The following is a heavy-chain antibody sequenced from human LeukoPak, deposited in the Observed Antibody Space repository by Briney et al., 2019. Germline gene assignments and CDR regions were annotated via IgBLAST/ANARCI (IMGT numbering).Heavy chain of an antibody. J-gene: IGHJ4*02. V-gene: IGHV1-69*08. CDR3: ARETRDSNWNSVAYLDH. CDR2: FIPILNTT. CDR1: GGTLSGHS. D-gene: IGHD1-7*01. Sequence: ASVNVSCKASGGTLSGHSITWVRQAPGQGLEWMGRFIPILNTTNYAQDFQGRVTLTADKSTSTAYMELKSLGSEDTAVYYCARETRDSNWNSVAYLDHWGQGTLVTVSS.